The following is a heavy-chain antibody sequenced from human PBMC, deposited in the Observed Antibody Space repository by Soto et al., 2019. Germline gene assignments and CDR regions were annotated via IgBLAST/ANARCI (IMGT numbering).Heavy chain of an antibody. J-gene: IGHJ4*02. Sequence: ASVEVSCKASGYTFTSYGISWVRQAPGQGLEWMGWISAYNGNTNYAQKLQGRVTMATDTSTSTAYMELRSLRSDDTAVYYCARLYSNYVDDYWGQGTLVTVSS. V-gene: IGHV1-18*04. CDR1: GYTFTSYG. CDR3: ARLYSNYVDDY. CDR2: ISAYNGNT. D-gene: IGHD4-4*01.